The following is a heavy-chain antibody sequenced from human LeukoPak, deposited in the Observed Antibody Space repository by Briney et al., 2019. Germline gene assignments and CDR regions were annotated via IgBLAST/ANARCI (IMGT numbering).Heavy chain of an antibody. D-gene: IGHD5-18*01. CDR3: ARGGVKSAMVPIYYYYGMDV. V-gene: IGHV1-8*01. J-gene: IGHJ6*02. Sequence: APVKVSCKASGYTFTSYDINWVRQATGQGLERMGWMNPNSGNTGYAQKFQGRVTMTRNTSISTAYMELSSLRSEDTAVYYCARGGVKSAMVPIYYYYGMDVWGQGTTVTVSS. CDR2: MNPNSGNT. CDR1: GYTFTSYD.